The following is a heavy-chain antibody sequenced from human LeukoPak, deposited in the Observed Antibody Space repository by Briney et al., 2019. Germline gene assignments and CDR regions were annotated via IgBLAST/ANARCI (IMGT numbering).Heavy chain of an antibody. D-gene: IGHD1-26*01. CDR3: ASGGATLLRGDDAFDI. CDR1: GDTFTGYY. V-gene: IGHV1-2*02. Sequence: GASVKVSCKASGDTFTGYYMHWVRQAPGQGLEWMGWINPNSGGTNYAQKFQGRVTMTRDTSISTAYMELSRLRSDDTAVYYCASGGATLLRGDDAFDIWGQGTMVTVSS. J-gene: IGHJ3*02. CDR2: INPNSGGT.